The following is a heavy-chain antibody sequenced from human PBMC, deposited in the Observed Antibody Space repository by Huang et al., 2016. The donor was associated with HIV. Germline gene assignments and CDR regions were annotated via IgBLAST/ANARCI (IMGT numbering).Heavy chain of an antibody. CDR1: GFTFGGYD. CDR2: IRGKGQGSTT. CDR3: TRVVYSGTYYGFFDY. Sequence: EVQLVESGGGLVQPGRSLRLSCTGSGFTFGGYDMSWFRQGPGKGLGCVGFIRGKGQGSTTESAASVQGRFTISRDDSKTIAYLQMNSLKTEDTAIYFCTRVVYSGTYYGFFDYWGQGTLVTVSS. J-gene: IGHJ4*02. V-gene: IGHV3-49*03. D-gene: IGHD1-26*01.